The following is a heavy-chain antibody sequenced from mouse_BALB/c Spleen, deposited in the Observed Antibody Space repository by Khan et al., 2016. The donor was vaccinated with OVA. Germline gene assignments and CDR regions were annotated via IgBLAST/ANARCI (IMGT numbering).Heavy chain of an antibody. CDR1: GYTFTSYT. D-gene: IGHD2-14*01. Sequence: QVQLQQSGAELARPGASVKMSCKASGYTFTSYTIHWIKKRPGQGLEWIGYINPSNDYTNYNQKFKDKATLTTDKSSTTAYLPLSSLTSDDYAVYNCVRDGAYHRSDGWFAYWGQGTLVTVSA. J-gene: IGHJ3*01. CDR2: INPSNDYT. V-gene: IGHV1-4*01. CDR3: VRDGAYHRSDGWFAY.